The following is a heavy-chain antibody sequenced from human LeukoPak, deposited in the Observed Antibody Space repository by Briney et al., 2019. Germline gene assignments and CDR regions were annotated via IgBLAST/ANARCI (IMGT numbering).Heavy chain of an antibody. V-gene: IGHV3-23*01. CDR1: GFTFSSHA. Sequence: GGSLRLSCAASGFTFSSHAMTWVRQAPGKGLEWVSIISGSGSSTYYADSVKGRFTISRDNSKNTLYLQMSSLRAEDTAVYYCATARYDNVWGSYDRWGQGSLVTVSS. CDR2: ISGSGSST. D-gene: IGHD3-16*01. CDR3: ATARYDNVWGSYDR. J-gene: IGHJ4*02.